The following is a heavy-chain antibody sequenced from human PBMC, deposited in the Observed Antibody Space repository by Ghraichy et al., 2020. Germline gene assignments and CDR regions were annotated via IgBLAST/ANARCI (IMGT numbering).Heavy chain of an antibody. V-gene: IGHV1-18*01. D-gene: IGHD3-3*01. Sequence: ASVKVSCKASGYTFTSYGISWVRQAPGQGLEWMGWISAYNGNTNYAQKLQGRVTMTTDTSTSTAYMELRSLRSDDTAVYYCAREGTTRSITIFGGWPESYGMDVWGQGTTVTVSS. CDR1: GYTFTSYG. CDR3: AREGTTRSITIFGGWPESYGMDV. J-gene: IGHJ6*02. CDR2: ISAYNGNT.